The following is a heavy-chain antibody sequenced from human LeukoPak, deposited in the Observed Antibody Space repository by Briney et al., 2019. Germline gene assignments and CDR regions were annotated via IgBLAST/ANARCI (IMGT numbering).Heavy chain of an antibody. CDR2: IDPKSGDT. Sequence: GASVKVSCKASGYTFTGRYMHWVRQAPGQGLEWMGRIDPKSGDTNYAQKFQGRVTLTRDTSISTAYMELNRLRSDDTAVYYCARDNGVGATTVWFDPWGQGSLVTVSS. V-gene: IGHV1-2*06. CDR1: GYTFTGRY. J-gene: IGHJ5*02. D-gene: IGHD1-26*01. CDR3: ARDNGVGATTVWFDP.